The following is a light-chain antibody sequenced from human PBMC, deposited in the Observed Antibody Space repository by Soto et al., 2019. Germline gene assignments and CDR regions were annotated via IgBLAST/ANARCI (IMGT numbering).Light chain of an antibody. CDR2: KAS. J-gene: IGKJ4*01. Sequence: DIQMTQSPSTLSASVGDRVTITCRASQSISSWLAWYQQKPGKAPKLLIYKASSLESGVPSRFSGRGSGTEFTLTNSSLQPDDLATYYCQQYNSNPLTFGGGTKVEIK. CDR1: QSISSW. CDR3: QQYNSNPLT. V-gene: IGKV1-5*03.